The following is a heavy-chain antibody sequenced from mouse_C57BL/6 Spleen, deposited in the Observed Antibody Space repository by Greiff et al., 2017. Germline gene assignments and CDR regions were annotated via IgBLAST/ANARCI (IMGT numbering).Heavy chain of an antibody. CDR2: INYDGSST. Sequence: DVKLVESEGGLVQPGSSIKFSCTASGFTFSDYYMAWVRQVPEKGLEWVANINYDGSSTYYLDSLKSRFIISRDTAKNILYLQMSSLKSEDTATYYCARETTVVAGETWFAYWGQGTLVTVSA. CDR3: ARETTVVAGETWFAY. CDR1: GFTFSDYY. D-gene: IGHD1-1*01. J-gene: IGHJ3*01. V-gene: IGHV5-16*01.